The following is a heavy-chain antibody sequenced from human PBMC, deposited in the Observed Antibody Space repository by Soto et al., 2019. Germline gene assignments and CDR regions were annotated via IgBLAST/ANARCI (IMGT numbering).Heavy chain of an antibody. Sequence: SETLSLTCTVSGGSISSGDYSWSWIRQPPGKGLEWIGYIYYSGSTYYNPSLKSRVTISVDTSKNQFSLKLSSVTAADTAVYYCARYGRDYYDSSGYYYYFDYWGQGTLVTVSS. D-gene: IGHD3-22*01. V-gene: IGHV4-30-4*01. J-gene: IGHJ4*02. CDR1: GGSISSGDYS. CDR3: ARYGRDYYDSSGYYYYFDY. CDR2: IYYSGST.